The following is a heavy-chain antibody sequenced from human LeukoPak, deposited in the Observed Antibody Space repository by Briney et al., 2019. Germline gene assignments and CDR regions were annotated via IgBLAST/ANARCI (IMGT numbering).Heavy chain of an antibody. CDR2: IKQDGSEK. J-gene: IGHJ4*02. Sequence: PGGSLRLSCAASGFTFSIYWMSWVRQAPGKGLEWVANIKQDGSEKYYVDSVKGRFTISRDNANNSLYLQMNSLRAEDTAVYYCARGGDYLDFWGQGTLATVSS. V-gene: IGHV3-7*05. CDR1: GFTFSIYW. CDR3: ARGGDYLDF.